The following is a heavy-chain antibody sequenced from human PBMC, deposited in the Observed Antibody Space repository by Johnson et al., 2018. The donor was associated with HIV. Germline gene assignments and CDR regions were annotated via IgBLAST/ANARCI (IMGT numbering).Heavy chain of an antibody. CDR2: ISYDGSNK. D-gene: IGHD1-26*01. CDR1: AFAFSSYV. V-gene: IGHV3-30*18. J-gene: IGHJ3*02. Sequence: QVQLVESGGGVVQPGRSLRLSCAASAFAFSSYVMHWVRQAPGKGLEWVAVISYDGSNKYYADSVKGRFTTSRYNSKNTLYLQMNILRSEDTAVYYCAKDRYIKGASTGFDIWGQGTMVTVSS. CDR3: AKDRYIKGASTGFDI.